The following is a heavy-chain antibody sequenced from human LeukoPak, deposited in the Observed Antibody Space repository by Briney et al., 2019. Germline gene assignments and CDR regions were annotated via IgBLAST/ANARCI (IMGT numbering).Heavy chain of an antibody. CDR3: AKDVYGDYGGLDY. Sequence: GGSLRLSSAASGFPFSTYAMSWVRQAPGKGLEWVSSIRGSDGSTYYADSVKGRFAISRDNSKNTLYLQMNSLRAEDTAVYYCAKDVYGDYGGLDYWGQGTLVTASS. J-gene: IGHJ4*02. CDR2: IRGSDGST. D-gene: IGHD4-17*01. V-gene: IGHV3-23*01. CDR1: GFPFSTYA.